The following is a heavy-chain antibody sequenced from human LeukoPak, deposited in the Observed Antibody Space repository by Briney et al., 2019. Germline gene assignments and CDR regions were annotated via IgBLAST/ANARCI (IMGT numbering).Heavy chain of an antibody. V-gene: IGHV6-1*01. CDR2: TYYRSKWYN. CDR3: ARGMGAAADAFDI. Sequence: SQTLSLTCPICGDSVPSNIAAWNWMRHSPSRALEWLGRTYYRSKWYNDYAVSVKSRITINPDTSKNQFSLQLNSVTPEDTAVYYCARGMGAAADAFDIWGQGTMVTVSS. J-gene: IGHJ3*02. CDR1: GDSVPSNIAA. D-gene: IGHD6-13*01.